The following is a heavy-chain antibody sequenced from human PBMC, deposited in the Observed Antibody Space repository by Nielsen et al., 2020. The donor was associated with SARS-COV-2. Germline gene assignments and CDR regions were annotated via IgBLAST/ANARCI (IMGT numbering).Heavy chain of an antibody. V-gene: IGHV3-23*01. CDR2: ISGGGGST. CDR3: ARDPLGAFDI. CDR1: GFTFRAFA. Sequence: GGSLRLSCAASGFTFRAFAMSWVRQAPGKGLEWVSAISGGGGSTYFADSVKGRFTISRDNAKNSLYLQMSSLRDEDTAAYYCARDPLGAFDIWGQGTMVTVSS. J-gene: IGHJ3*02.